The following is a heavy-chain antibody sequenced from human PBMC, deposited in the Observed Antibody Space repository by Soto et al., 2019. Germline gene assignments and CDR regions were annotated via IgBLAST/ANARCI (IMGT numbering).Heavy chain of an antibody. Sequence: SETLSLTCTVSDASISSGGYYWSWIRQHPGKGLEGIGYIYYSGSTSYNPSLKSRVTISVDTSKTHISMELSSVTPADTAVYYCARAPGTMFRGVGYYYYGMDVWGQGTTVTVSS. D-gene: IGHD3-10*01. J-gene: IGHJ6*02. CDR3: ARAPGTMFRGVGYYYYGMDV. CDR2: IYYSGST. V-gene: IGHV4-31*03. CDR1: DASISSGGYY.